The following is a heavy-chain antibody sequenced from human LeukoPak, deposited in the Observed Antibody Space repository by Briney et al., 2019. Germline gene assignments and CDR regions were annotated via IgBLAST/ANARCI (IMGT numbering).Heavy chain of an antibody. D-gene: IGHD3-22*01. CDR1: GGTFSNYDFTFTSYA. Sequence: LGASVKVSCKASGGTFSNYDFTFTSYAISWVRQAPGQGLEWMGGIIPIYGRADYPQKFQGRVTITADESTRTVTMQLSSLRSEDTAVYYCAGFFYDNSNDAFDIWGQGTVVTV. CDR2: IIPIYGRA. CDR3: AGFFYDNSNDAFDI. J-gene: IGHJ3*02. V-gene: IGHV1-69*13.